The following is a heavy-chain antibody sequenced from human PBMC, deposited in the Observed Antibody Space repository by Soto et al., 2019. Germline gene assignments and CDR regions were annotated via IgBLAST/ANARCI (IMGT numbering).Heavy chain of an antibody. CDR1: AGSISSGGYS. Sequence: SETLSLTCTVSAGSISSGGYSWSWIRQPPGKGLEWIGYIYHSGSTYYNPSLKSRVTISVDRSKNQFSLKLSSVTAADTAVYYCAAGGGLPRYYWGQGTLVTVSS. CDR2: IYHSGST. J-gene: IGHJ4*02. CDR3: AAGGGLPRYY. V-gene: IGHV4-30-2*01. D-gene: IGHD5-12*01.